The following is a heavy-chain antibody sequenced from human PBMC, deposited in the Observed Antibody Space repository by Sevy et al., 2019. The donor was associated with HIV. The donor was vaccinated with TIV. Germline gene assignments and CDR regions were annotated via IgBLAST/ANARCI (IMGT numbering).Heavy chain of an antibody. CDR2: ISFDATNK. V-gene: IGHV3-30*19. CDR3: ALERLSSDVAEYFQN. D-gene: IGHD1-1*01. J-gene: IGHJ1*01. Sequence: GGSLRLSCAASGFTFSTYGMHWVRQAPGKGLEWVATISFDATNKHYPASVKGRFTTSIDNFQNSLFLQMDSLRPEDTAVYYCALERLSSDVAEYFQNWGQGTLVTVSS. CDR1: GFTFSTYG.